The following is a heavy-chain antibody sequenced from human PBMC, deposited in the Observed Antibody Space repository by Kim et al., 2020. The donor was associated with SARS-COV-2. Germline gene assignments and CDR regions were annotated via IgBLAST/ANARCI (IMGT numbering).Heavy chain of an antibody. Sequence: GGSLRLSCAASGFTFSSYAMHWVRQAPGKGLEWVAVISYDGSNKYYADSVKGRFTISRDNSKNTLYLQMNSLRAEDTAVYYCARTENYDSCGYLDYWGQGTLVTVSS. CDR2: ISYDGSNK. CDR3: ARTENYDSCGYLDY. D-gene: IGHD3-22*01. V-gene: IGHV3-30*04. J-gene: IGHJ4*02. CDR1: GFTFSSYA.